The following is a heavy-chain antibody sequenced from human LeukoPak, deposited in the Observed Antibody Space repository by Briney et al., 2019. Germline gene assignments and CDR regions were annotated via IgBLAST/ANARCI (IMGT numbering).Heavy chain of an antibody. Sequence: SETLSLTCTVSGGSISSSSYYWGWIRHPPGKGLEWIGSIYYSRSTYYNPSLKSRVTISVDTSKNHFSLKLSSVTAADTAVYYCARHNAGYNPHRYMDVWGKGTTVTVSS. D-gene: IGHD5-24*01. CDR2: IYYSRST. CDR3: ARHNAGYNPHRYMDV. CDR1: GGSISSSSYY. V-gene: IGHV4-39*01. J-gene: IGHJ6*03.